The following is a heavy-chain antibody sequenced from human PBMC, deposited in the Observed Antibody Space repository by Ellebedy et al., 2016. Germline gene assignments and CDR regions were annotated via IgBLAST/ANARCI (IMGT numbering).Heavy chain of an antibody. CDR2: IDTRDSYT. D-gene: IGHD4-23*01. J-gene: IGHJ4*02. CDR1: GNIFTNYS. V-gene: IGHV5-10-1*01. Sequence: GESLKISCKGSGNIFTNYSITWVRQMPGKGLEWVGRIDTRDSYTNYSPSFHGHVTMSTDKSINTAYLQWGSLKASDTAMYYCARQPVGTPLPPDCWGQGTLVTVSP. CDR3: ARQPVGTPLPPDC.